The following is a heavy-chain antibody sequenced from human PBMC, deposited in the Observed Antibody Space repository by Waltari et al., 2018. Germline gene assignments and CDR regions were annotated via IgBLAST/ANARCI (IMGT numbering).Heavy chain of an antibody. V-gene: IGHV1-46*01. J-gene: IGHJ6*02. CDR1: GYTFTSYY. CDR3: AGIAAAGPFYYYYGMDV. D-gene: IGHD6-13*01. Sequence: QVQLVQSGAEVKKPGASVKVSCKASGYTFTSYYMHWVRQAPGQGLEWMGIINPSGGSTRHAQKFQGRVTMTRDTSASTVYMELSSLRSDDTAVDYCAGIAAAGPFYYYYGMDVWGQGTTVTVSS. CDR2: INPSGGST.